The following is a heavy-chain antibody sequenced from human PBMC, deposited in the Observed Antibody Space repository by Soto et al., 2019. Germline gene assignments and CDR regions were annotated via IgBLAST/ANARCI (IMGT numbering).Heavy chain of an antibody. Sequence: QVQLVQSGAEVKKPGSSVKVSCKASGGTFSSYAISWVRQAPGQGLEWMGGIIPIFGTANYAQKFQGRVTITAEESTSTAYMELSSLRSEDTAVYYWAGAPGIAAAGDYYYYYGMEVWGQGTTVTVSS. V-gene: IGHV1-69*01. CDR2: IIPIFGTA. CDR1: GGTFSSYA. CDR3: AGAPGIAAAGDYYYYYGMEV. D-gene: IGHD6-13*01. J-gene: IGHJ6*02.